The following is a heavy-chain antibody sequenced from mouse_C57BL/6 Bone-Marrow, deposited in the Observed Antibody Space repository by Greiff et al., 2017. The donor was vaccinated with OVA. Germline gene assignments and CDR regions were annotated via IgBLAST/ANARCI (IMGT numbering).Heavy chain of an antibody. D-gene: IGHD2-5*01. J-gene: IGHJ4*01. CDR3: ARDSYYSNPYAMDY. CDR2: SRNKANDYTT. Sequence: EVQLVESGGGLVQSGRSLRLSCATSGFTFSDFYMEWVRQAPGKGLEWIAASRNKANDYTTEYSASVKGRFIVSRDTSQSILYLQMNALRAEDTAIYYCARDSYYSNPYAMDYWGQGTSVTVSS. V-gene: IGHV7-1*01. CDR1: GFTFSDFY.